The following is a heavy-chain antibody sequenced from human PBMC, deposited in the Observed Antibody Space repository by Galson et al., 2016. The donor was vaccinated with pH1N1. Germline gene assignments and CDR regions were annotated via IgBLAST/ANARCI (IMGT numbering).Heavy chain of an antibody. D-gene: IGHD3-22*01. CDR3: VKLDSSGYYYGRFDS. J-gene: IGHJ4*02. CDR2: ISASGANT. V-gene: IGHV3-23*01. CDR1: GFTFNIFA. Sequence: SLRLSCAASGFTFNIFAMSWVRQAPGKGPEWVSSISASGANTNYADPVKGRFTISRDNSKNTLYLQTNSLRAEDMAIYYCVKLDSSGYYYGRFDSWGQGTLVTVSS.